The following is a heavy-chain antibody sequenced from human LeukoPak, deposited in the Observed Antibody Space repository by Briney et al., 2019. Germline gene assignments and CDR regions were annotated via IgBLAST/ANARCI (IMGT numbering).Heavy chain of an antibody. J-gene: IGHJ4*02. Sequence: PSETLSLTCTVSGGSISSSSYYWGWIRQPPGKGLEWIGSIYYSGSTYYNPSLKSRVTISVDRSKNQFSLKLSSVTAADTAVYYCARLAWGRLDYWGQGTLVTVSS. D-gene: IGHD7-27*01. CDR3: ARLAWGRLDY. V-gene: IGHV4-39*07. CDR2: IYYSGST. CDR1: GGSISSSSYY.